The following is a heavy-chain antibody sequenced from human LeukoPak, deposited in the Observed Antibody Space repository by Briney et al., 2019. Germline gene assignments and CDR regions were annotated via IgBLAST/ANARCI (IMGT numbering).Heavy chain of an antibody. CDR1: GHTFTGYY. J-gene: IGHJ6*03. V-gene: IGHV1-2*02. CDR2: INPNSGGT. CDR3: ARDTTGYQLLYYYYYYMDV. Sequence: GASVKVSCKASGHTFTGYYMHWVRQAPGQGLEWMGWINPNSGGTNYAQKFQGRVTMTRDTSISTAYMELSRLRSDDTAVYYCARDTTGYQLLYYYYYYMDVWGKGTTVTVSS. D-gene: IGHD2-2*01.